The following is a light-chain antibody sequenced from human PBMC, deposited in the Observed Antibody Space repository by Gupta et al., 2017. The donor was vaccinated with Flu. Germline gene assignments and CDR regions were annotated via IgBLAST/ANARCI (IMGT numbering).Light chain of an antibody. V-gene: IGLV3-1*01. CDR3: QAWDSSTGV. J-gene: IGLJ2*01. CDR2: QDN. Sequence: YPGQTASITCSGDKLGDKFVCWFQQKPGQSPVMVIYQDNKRPSGIPERFSGSNSGNTATLTISGTQAVDEADYYCQAWDSSTGVFGGGTMLTVL. CDR1: KLGDKF.